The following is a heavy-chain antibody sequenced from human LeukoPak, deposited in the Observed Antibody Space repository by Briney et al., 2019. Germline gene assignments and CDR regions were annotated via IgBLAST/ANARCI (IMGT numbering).Heavy chain of an antibody. CDR3: ARLKDWYDNGSDKWFDP. CDR2: ISSDGNT. V-gene: IGHV4-39*01. D-gene: IGHD3/OR15-3a*01. J-gene: IGHJ5*02. Sequence: PGGSLRLSCAASGFTFSSYWMHWIRQPPGKGLEWIGSISSDGNTHYNTSLKSRVTMSVDTSKNQFSLKLTSVTAADTAVYFCARLKDWYDNGSDKWFDPWGQGTLVTVSS. CDR1: GFTFSSYW.